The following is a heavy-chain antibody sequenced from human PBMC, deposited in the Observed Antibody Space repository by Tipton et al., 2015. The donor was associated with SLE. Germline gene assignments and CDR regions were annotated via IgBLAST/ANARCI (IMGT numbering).Heavy chain of an antibody. CDR2: IYTSGST. CDR1: GGSISSYY. J-gene: IGHJ6*03. D-gene: IGHD3-10*01. Sequence: TLSLTCTVSGGSISSYYWSWIRQPAGKGLEWIGRIYTSGSTNYNPSLKSRVTISVDTSKNQFSLNLSSVTAADTAVYYCARIIRGVYYYYMDVWGKGTTVTVSS. V-gene: IGHV4-4*07. CDR3: ARIIRGVYYYYMDV.